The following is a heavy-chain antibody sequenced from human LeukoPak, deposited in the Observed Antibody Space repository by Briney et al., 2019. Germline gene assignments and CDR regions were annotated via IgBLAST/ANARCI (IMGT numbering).Heavy chain of an antibody. V-gene: IGHV1-46*01. CDR2: INPSGGST. Sequence: ASVKVSCKASGYSFTGYYMHWVRQAPGQGLEWMGTINPSGGSTSYAQKFQGRVTMTRDMSTSTVYMEMGSLRSEDTAVYYCARGMDIGVVIITYWGQGTLVAVSS. CDR3: ARGMDIGVVIITY. CDR1: GYSFTGYY. J-gene: IGHJ4*02. D-gene: IGHD3-3*01.